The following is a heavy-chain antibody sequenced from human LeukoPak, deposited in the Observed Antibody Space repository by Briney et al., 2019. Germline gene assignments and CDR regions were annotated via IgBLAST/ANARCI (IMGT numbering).Heavy chain of an antibody. CDR3: ARETLDSSGYYLFDY. Sequence: SVKVSCKASGGTFSSYAISWVRQAPGQGLEWMGRIIPIFGTANYAQKFQGRVTITTDESTSTAYMELSSLRSEDTAVYYCARETLDSSGYYLFDYWSQGTLVTVSS. CDR2: IIPIFGTA. D-gene: IGHD3-22*01. J-gene: IGHJ4*02. V-gene: IGHV1-69*05. CDR1: GGTFSSYA.